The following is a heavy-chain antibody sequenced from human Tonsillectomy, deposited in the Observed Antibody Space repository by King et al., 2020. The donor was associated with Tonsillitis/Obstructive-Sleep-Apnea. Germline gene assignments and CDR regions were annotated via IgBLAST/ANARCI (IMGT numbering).Heavy chain of an antibody. D-gene: IGHD3-10*01. CDR2: INPSGSA. J-gene: IGHJ4*02. V-gene: IGHV4-34*01. Sequence: VQLQQWGAGLLKPSETLSLTCAVYGGSLSGYYWSWIRQSPGKGLEWIGEINPSGSATYSPSLKSRVTISEYTSKNQFSLKMTSVTAADTALYYGARRPPMVQGVRPFDHWGQGTLVTVSS. CDR3: ARRPPMVQGVRPFDH. CDR1: GGSLSGYY.